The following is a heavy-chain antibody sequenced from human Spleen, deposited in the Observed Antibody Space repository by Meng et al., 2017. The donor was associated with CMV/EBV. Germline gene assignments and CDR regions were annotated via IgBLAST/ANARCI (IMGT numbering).Heavy chain of an antibody. D-gene: IGHD2-2*02. CDR3: ARDVGGYCSSTSCYIGWFDP. V-gene: IGHV1-18*01. J-gene: IGHJ5*02. CDR1: GYTFTSYG. CDR2: ISAYNGNT. Sequence: QVQLVQSGAEVKKPGASVKVSCKASGYTFTSYGISWVRQAPGQGLEWMGWISAYNGNTNYAQKLQGRVTMTTDTSTSTAYMELRSLRSDDTAVYYCARDVGGYCSSTSCYIGWFDPWGQGTLVTVSS.